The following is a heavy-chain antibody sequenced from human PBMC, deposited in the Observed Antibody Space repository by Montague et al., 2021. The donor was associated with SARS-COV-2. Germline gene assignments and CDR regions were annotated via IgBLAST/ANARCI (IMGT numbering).Heavy chain of an antibody. Sequence: SLRLSCAASGFTFSSYWMSWVRQAPGKGLEWVANIKQDGSEKYYVDSVKGQFTISRDNAKNSLYLQMNSLRAEDTAVYYCARDGFGELSSYYYYGMDVWGQGTTVTVSS. J-gene: IGHJ6*02. CDR2: IKQDGSEK. D-gene: IGHD3-10*01. CDR3: ARDGFGELSSYYYYGMDV. CDR1: GFTFSSYW. V-gene: IGHV3-7*01.